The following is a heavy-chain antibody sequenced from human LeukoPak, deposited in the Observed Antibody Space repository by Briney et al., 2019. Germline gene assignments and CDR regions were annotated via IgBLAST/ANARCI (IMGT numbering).Heavy chain of an antibody. CDR2: INSDGSSI. V-gene: IGHV3-74*01. D-gene: IGHD2-2*01. J-gene: IGHJ4*02. CDR1: GFTFNSYW. Sequence: GGSLRLSCAASGFTFNSYWMHWVRQAPGKGLVWVSRINSDGSSISHADSVKGRFTISRDNAKNTLYLQMNSLRGEDAAVYYCAARGYCSGTSCLLGYWGQGTLVTVSS. CDR3: AARGYCSGTSCLLGY.